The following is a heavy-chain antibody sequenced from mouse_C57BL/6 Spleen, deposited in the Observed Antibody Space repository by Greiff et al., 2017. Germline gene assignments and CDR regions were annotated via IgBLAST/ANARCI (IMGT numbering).Heavy chain of an antibody. CDR3: ARKTSRKGFDY. CDR1: GYTFTSYW. V-gene: IGHV1-69*01. CDR2: IDPSDSYT. D-gene: IGHD3-1*01. Sequence: QVQLKQPGAELVMPGASVKLSCKASGYTFTSYWMHWVKQRPGQGLAWIGEIDPSDSYTNYNQKFEGKSTLTVDKSSSTAYMQLSSLTSEDSAVYYCARKTSRKGFDYWGQGTTLTVSS. J-gene: IGHJ2*01.